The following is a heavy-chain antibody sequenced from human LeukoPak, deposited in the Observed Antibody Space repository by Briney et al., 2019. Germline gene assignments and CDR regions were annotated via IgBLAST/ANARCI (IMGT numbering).Heavy chain of an antibody. CDR1: GGSFSGYY. D-gene: IGHD5-18*01. V-gene: IGHV4-34*01. J-gene: IGHJ4*02. CDR3: ASLSPDTAMVNFDY. CDR2: INHSGST. Sequence: SETLSLTCAVYGGSFSGYYCSWIRQPPGKGLEWIGEINHSGSTNYNPSLKSRVTISVDTSKNQFSLKLSSVTAADTAVYYCASLSPDTAMVNFDYWGQGTLVTVSS.